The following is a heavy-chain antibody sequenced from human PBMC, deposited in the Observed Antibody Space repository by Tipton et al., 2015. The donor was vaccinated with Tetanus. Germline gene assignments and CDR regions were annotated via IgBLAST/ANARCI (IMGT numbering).Heavy chain of an antibody. CDR3: GREWTSTVTSKYDY. D-gene: IGHD4-17*01. CDR2: ISYDGSKN. CDR1: GVAFSSFA. Sequence: QVQLVQSGGGAVQPGRSLRLSCAASGVAFSSFAMHWVRQAPGKGLEWVAVISYDGSKNNYADSVKGRFTISRDNSKNMLYLQMNSLTTEDTAVYYCGREWTSTVTSKYDYWGQGTLVTVSS. V-gene: IGHV3-30*04. J-gene: IGHJ4*02.